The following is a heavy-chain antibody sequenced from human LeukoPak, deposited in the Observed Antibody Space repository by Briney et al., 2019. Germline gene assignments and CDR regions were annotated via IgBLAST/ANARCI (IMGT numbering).Heavy chain of an antibody. CDR1: GFTLDDYA. J-gene: IGHJ4*02. V-gene: IGHV3-9*01. D-gene: IGHD3-9*01. Sequence: GGSLRLSCAASGFTLDDYAMHWVRQAPGNGLELVSGISWNSSTLGYADSVKGRFTISRDSAKKSLYLQMNSLRAEDTALYYFSKPKTAYDILTGYDLDSWGQGALVTVSS. CDR3: SKPKTAYDILTGYDLDS. CDR2: ISWNSSTL.